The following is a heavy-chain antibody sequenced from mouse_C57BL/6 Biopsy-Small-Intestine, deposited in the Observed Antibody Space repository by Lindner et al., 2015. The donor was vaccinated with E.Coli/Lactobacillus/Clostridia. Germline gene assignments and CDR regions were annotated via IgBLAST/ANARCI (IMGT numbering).Heavy chain of an antibody. CDR2: IYPRSGNT. CDR3: ARSDYGSSYGYFGV. D-gene: IGHD1-1*01. CDR1: GYTFTSYG. Sequence: VQLQESGAELARPGASVKLSCKASGYTFTSYGISWVKQRTGQGLEWIGEIYPRSGNTYYNEKFKGKATLTADKSSSTAYMELRSLTSEDSAVYFCARSDYGSSYGYFGVWGTGTTVTVSS. J-gene: IGHJ1*03. V-gene: IGHV1-81*01.